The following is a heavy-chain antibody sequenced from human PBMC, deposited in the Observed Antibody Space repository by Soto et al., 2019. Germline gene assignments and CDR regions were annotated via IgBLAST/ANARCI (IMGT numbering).Heavy chain of an antibody. Sequence: GGSLRLSCAASGFTFSNAWMSWVRQAPGKGLEWVGRIKSKTDGGTTDYAAPVKGRFTISRDDSKNTLYLQMNSLKTEDTVVYYCTSSLRPLWCGDYDIDYWGQGTLVTVSS. CDR2: IKSKTDGGTT. J-gene: IGHJ4*02. D-gene: IGHD3-10*01. V-gene: IGHV3-15*01. CDR3: TSSLRPLWCGDYDIDY. CDR1: GFTFSNAW.